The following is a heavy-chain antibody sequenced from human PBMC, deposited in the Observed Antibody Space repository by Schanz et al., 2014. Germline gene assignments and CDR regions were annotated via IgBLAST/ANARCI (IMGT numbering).Heavy chain of an antibody. CDR3: ARDRDQWDGNYLDY. CDR1: GYTFTTYG. CDR2: IGGSDGNT. D-gene: IGHD1-26*01. Sequence: QVQLVQSGREVKKPGASVKVSCKASGYTFTTYGISWVRQAPGQGLEWMGWIGGSDGNTNFAQKIQGRVTMTTDTSTSTVYMELRSLTSDDAAVYYCARDRDQWDGNYLDYWGQGTLVTVSS. J-gene: IGHJ4*02. V-gene: IGHV1-18*01.